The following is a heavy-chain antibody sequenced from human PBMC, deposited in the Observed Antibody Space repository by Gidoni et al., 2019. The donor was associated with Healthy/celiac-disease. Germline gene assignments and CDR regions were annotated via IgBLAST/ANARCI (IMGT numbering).Heavy chain of an antibody. Sequence: QVQLQESGPGLVKPSETLSLSCTVSGGSVSSGSYYWTWIRQPPGKGLEWIGYIFYSGSPRYNPSLKSRVTISVDTSKTQFSLKLSSVTAADTAVYYCARGDYGGWFDPWGQGTLVTVSS. V-gene: IGHV4-61*01. D-gene: IGHD4-17*01. CDR3: ARGDYGGWFDP. J-gene: IGHJ5*02. CDR2: IFYSGSP. CDR1: GGSVSSGSYY.